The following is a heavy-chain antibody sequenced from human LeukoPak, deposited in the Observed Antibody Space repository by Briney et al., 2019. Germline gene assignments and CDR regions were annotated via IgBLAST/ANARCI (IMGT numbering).Heavy chain of an antibody. J-gene: IGHJ4*02. CDR2: IKSKTDGGTT. CDR3: TTPEEGYFDY. Sequence: GSLRLSCAASGFTFSHAWMSWVRQAPGKGLEWVGRIKSKTDGGTTDYAAPVKGRFTISRDDSKNTLYLQMNSLKTEDTAVYFCTTPEEGYFDYWGQGTLVTVSS. CDR1: GFTFSHAW. V-gene: IGHV3-15*01.